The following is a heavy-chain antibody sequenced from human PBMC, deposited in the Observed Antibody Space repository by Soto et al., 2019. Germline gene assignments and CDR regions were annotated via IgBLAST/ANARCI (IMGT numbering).Heavy chain of an antibody. CDR1: GYTFTSYG. CDR3: ARESGYSSGWYPDY. D-gene: IGHD6-19*01. CDR2: ISAYNGNT. V-gene: IGHV1-18*01. J-gene: IGHJ4*02. Sequence: QVQLVQSGAEVKEPGASVKVSCKTSGYTFTSYGISWVRQAPGQGLEWMGWISAYNGNTNYTQKVQGRVTMTTDTSTSTDYMELRSLRSDDTAVYYCARESGYSSGWYPDYWGQGTLVTVSS.